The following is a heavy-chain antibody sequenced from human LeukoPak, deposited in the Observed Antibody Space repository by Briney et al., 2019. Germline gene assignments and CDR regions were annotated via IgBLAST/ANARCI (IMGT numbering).Heavy chain of an antibody. J-gene: IGHJ4*02. CDR1: GGSISSYY. CDR3: ARAREGATIDY. CDR2: IYYSGST. Sequence: KPSETLSLTCTVSGGSISSYYWSWIRQPPGKGLEWIGYIYYSGSTNYNPSLKSRVIISVDTSKNQFSLKLTSVTDADTAVYYCARAREGATIDYWGQGTLVTVSS. V-gene: IGHV4-59*12. D-gene: IGHD1-26*01.